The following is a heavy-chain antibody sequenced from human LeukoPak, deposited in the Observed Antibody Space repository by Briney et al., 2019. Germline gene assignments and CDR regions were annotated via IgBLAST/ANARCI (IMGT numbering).Heavy chain of an antibody. J-gene: IGHJ4*02. CDR3: ARGLAYDYGMDY. Sequence: PGGSLRLPCAVSGSTVSSNYMSWVRQAPGKGLEWVSGINWDGGSTGYADSVKGRFTISRDNAKNSLYLQMNSLRAEDTAFYYCARGLAYDYGMDYWGQGTLVTVSS. CDR1: GSTVSSNY. D-gene: IGHD4-17*01. CDR2: INWDGGST. V-gene: IGHV3-20*04.